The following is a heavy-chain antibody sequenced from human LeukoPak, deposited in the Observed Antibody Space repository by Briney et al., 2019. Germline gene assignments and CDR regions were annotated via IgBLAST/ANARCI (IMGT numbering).Heavy chain of an antibody. V-gene: IGHV3-33*01. Sequence: GGSLRLSCAASGFTFSSYGMHRVRQAPGKGLEWVAVIWYDGSNKYYADSVKGRFTISRDNSKNTLYLQMNSLRAEDTAVYYCARDSLSSSWPDYWGQGTLVTVSS. CDR1: GFTFSSYG. J-gene: IGHJ4*02. CDR3: ARDSLSSSWPDY. D-gene: IGHD6-13*01. CDR2: IWYDGSNK.